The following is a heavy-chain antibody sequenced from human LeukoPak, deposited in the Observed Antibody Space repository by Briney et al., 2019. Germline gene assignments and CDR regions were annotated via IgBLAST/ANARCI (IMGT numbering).Heavy chain of an antibody. V-gene: IGHV3-23*01. CDR2: ISHSGGST. D-gene: IGHD3-16*02. Sequence: GGSLRLSCAASGFTFSSYAMSWVRQAPRKGLEWVSGISHSGGSTYYADSVKGRFTISRDNSKNTLYLQMNSLRAEDTAVYFCAKTVSGSHSYQGGDYWGQGTLVFVSS. J-gene: IGHJ4*02. CDR3: AKTVSGSHSYQGGDY. CDR1: GFTFSSYA.